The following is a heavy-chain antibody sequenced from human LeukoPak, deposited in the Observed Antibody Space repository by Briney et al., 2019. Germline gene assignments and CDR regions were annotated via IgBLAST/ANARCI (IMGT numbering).Heavy chain of an antibody. Sequence: PSETLSLTCTVSGGSISSSGYYWSWIRQHPGNGLEWIGYIYYSGSTYYNPSLKSRVTISVDTSKNQFSLKLSSVTAADTAVYYCARESPYGGADYWGQGTLVTVSS. V-gene: IGHV4-31*03. J-gene: IGHJ4*02. CDR3: ARESPYGGADY. D-gene: IGHD4-23*01. CDR2: IYYSGST. CDR1: GGSISSSGYY.